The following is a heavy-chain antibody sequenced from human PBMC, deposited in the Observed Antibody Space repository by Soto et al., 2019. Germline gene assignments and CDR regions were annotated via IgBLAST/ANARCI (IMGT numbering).Heavy chain of an antibody. Sequence: LRLSCAASGFTVSSDYMSWVRQAPGKGLEWVSVIYSGGNTYYADSVKGRFTISRDTSKNTLHLQMNSLSAEDTAVYYCARASGSRLFDYWGQGTLVTVSS. J-gene: IGHJ4*02. CDR3: ARASGSRLFDY. D-gene: IGHD1-26*01. CDR2: IYSGGNT. CDR1: GFTVSSDY. V-gene: IGHV3-53*01.